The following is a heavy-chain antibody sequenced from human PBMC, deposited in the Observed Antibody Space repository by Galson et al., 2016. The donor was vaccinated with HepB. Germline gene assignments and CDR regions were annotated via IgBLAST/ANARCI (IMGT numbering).Heavy chain of an antibody. CDR3: ASLDNRRGGEY. D-gene: IGHD1-14*01. V-gene: IGHV4-4*02. CDR1: GASISNMDW. Sequence: TLSLTCAVSGASISNMDWWSWVRQPPGKGLEWIGEIYHSGSTNYNPSLKSRVTMSVDKSKNQFPLKLSSVTAADTAVYYCASLDNRRGGEYWGQGSLVTVSS. CDR2: IYHSGST. J-gene: IGHJ4*02.